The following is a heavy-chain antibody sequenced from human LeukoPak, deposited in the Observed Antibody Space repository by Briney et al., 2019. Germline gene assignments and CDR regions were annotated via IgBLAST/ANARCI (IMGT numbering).Heavy chain of an antibody. D-gene: IGHD1-14*01. V-gene: IGHV3-30-3*01. CDR2: ISYDGSNK. Sequence: GGSLGLSCAASGFTFSSYAMHWVRQAPGKGLEWVAVISYDGSNKYYADSVKGRLTISRDNSKNTLYLQMNSLRAEDTAVYYCARDGTEGDYVDYWGQGTLVTVSS. J-gene: IGHJ4*02. CDR1: GFTFSSYA. CDR3: ARDGTEGDYVDY.